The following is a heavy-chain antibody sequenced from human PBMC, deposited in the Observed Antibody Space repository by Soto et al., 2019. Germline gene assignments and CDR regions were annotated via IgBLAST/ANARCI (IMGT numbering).Heavy chain of an antibody. Sequence: PGGSLRLSCAASGFTFSSYEMNWVRQAPGKGLEWVSYISSSGSTIYYADSVKGRLTISRDNAKNSLYLQMNSLRAEDTAVYYCASQDTGYSSSWYGGLSDYWGQGTLVTISS. CDR1: GFTFSSYE. V-gene: IGHV3-48*03. J-gene: IGHJ4*02. D-gene: IGHD6-13*01. CDR2: ISSSGSTI. CDR3: ASQDTGYSSSWYGGLSDY.